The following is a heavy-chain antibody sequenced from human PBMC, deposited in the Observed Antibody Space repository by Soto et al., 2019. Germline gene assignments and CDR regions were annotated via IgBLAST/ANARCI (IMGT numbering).Heavy chain of an antibody. CDR1: GGTFSSYA. D-gene: IGHD3-22*01. Sequence: SVKVSCKASGGTFSSYAISWVRQAPGQGLEWMGGIIAIFGTANYAQKFQGRVTITADESTSTAYMELSSLRSEDTAVYYCARGSYYDSSGYYSSVDPWGQGTLVTVSS. CDR2: IIAIFGTA. CDR3: ARGSYYDSSGYYSSVDP. V-gene: IGHV1-69*13. J-gene: IGHJ5*02.